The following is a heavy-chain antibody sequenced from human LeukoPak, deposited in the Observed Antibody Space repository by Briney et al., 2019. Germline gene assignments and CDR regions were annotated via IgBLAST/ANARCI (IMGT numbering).Heavy chain of an antibody. V-gene: IGHV1-2*06. CDR2: INPNSGGT. CDR3: ARRRYFRQDYYDSSGSMAFDI. J-gene: IGHJ3*02. Sequence: ASVKVSCKASGYTFTGYYMHWVRQAPGQGLEWMGRINPNSGGTNYAQKFQGRVTMTRDTSISTAYMELSRLRSDDTAVYYCARRRYFRQDYYDSSGSMAFDIWGQGSMVTVSS. CDR1: GYTFTGYY. D-gene: IGHD3-22*01.